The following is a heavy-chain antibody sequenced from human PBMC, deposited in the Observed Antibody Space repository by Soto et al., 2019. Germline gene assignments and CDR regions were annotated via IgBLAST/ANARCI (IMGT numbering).Heavy chain of an antibody. CDR2: ISYDGSNK. CDR1: GFTFSSYG. V-gene: IGHV3-30*18. J-gene: IGHJ6*02. Sequence: GGSLKLSCAASGFTFSSYGMHWVRQAPGKGLEWVAVISYDGSNKYYADSVKGRFTISRDNSKNTLYLQMNSLRAEDTAVYYCAKDRGDIVVVGRCMDVWGQATSGTGS. D-gene: IGHD2-2*01. CDR3: AKDRGDIVVVGRCMDV.